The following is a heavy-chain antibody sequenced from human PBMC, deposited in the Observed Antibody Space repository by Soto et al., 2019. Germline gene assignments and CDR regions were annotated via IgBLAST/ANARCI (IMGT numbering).Heavy chain of an antibody. CDR3: ARVIYGSLDY. J-gene: IGHJ4*02. CDR1: GFTFSSYG. CDR2: IWYDGSNK. D-gene: IGHD3-10*01. V-gene: IGHV3-33*01. Sequence: QVQLVESGGGVVQPGRSLRLSCAASGFTFSSYGMHWVRQAPGKGLEWVAVIWYDGSNKYYADSVKGRFTISRDNSKNTLYLQRNSLRAEDTAVYYCARVIYGSLDYWGQGTLVTVSS.